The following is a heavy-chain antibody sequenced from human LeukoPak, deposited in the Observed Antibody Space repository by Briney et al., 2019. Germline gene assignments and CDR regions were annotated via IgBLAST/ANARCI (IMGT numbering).Heavy chain of an antibody. CDR3: ARHSARRDFDL. CDR1: GGFISGSY. CDR2: IYYSGST. V-gene: IGHV4-59*08. Sequence: SETLSLTCTVSGGFISGSYWSWIRQPPGKGLEWIGYIYYSGSTNYNPSLKSRVTISVDTSKNQFSLKLTSVIAEDAAVYYCARHSARRDFDLWGRGTLVTVSS. J-gene: IGHJ2*01. D-gene: IGHD6-25*01.